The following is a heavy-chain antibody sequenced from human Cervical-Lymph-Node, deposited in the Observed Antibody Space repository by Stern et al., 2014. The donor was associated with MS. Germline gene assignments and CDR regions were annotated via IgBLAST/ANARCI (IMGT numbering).Heavy chain of an antibody. CDR2: IYPGDSET. Sequence: EVQLEQSGAELKKPGESLRISCKGSGYSLTNTWIGWVRQMPGKGLEWMGIIYPGDSETRYSPSSQGQVTISADKSINTAYLQWSSLKASDTAMYYCARGRGIALRPDYWGQGTLVTVSS. D-gene: IGHD6-13*01. J-gene: IGHJ4*02. V-gene: IGHV5-51*03. CDR1: GYSLTNTW. CDR3: ARGRGIALRPDY.